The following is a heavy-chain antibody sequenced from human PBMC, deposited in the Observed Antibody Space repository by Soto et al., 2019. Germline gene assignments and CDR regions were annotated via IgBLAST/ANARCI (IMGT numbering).Heavy chain of an antibody. J-gene: IGHJ6*02. V-gene: IGHV4-34*01. CDR3: ARTISSYYGMDV. D-gene: IGHD3-3*02. CDR1: GGSFSGYY. Sequence: SETLSLTCAAYGGSFSGYYWSWIRQPPGKGLEWIGEINHSGSTNYNPSLKSRVTISVDTSKNQFSLKLSSVTAADTAVYYCARTISSYYGMDVWGQGTTVTVSS. CDR2: INHSGST.